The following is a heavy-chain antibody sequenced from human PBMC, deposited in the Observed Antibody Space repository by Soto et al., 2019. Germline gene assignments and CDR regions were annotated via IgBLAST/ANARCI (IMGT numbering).Heavy chain of an antibody. CDR3: AKGHCTGAGIGGFFDP. CDR1: GFIFSRYA. CDR2: LSGSGGST. V-gene: IGHV3-23*01. D-gene: IGHD6-19*01. Sequence: GGPLRLCSAAYGFIFSRYALSWLRQAAGKGLEWVSALSGSGGSTYYAESVKGRFTISRDNSKNTLYLQMNSLRAEDTAVYYCAKGHCTGAGIGGFFDPWGQGTLVTVSS. J-gene: IGHJ5*02.